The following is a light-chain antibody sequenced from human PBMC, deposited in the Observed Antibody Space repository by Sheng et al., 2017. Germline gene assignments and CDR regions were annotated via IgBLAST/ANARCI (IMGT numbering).Light chain of an antibody. V-gene: IGLV2-23*02. CDR2: EVS. CDR3: CSYAGSSTWV. CDR1: SSDVGSYNL. J-gene: IGLJ3*02. Sequence: QPVSVSGSPGQSITISCTGTSSDVGSYNLVSWYQQHPGKAPKLMIYEVSKRPSGVSNRFSGSKSGNTASLTISGLQAEDEADYYCCSYAGSSTWVFGGGTKLTVL.